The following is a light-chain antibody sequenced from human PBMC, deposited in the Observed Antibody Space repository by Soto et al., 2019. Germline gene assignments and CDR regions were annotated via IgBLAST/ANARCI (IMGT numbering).Light chain of an antibody. V-gene: IGKV1-27*01. CDR2: AAS. CDR3: QQFIDGWT. Sequence: DIQMTQSPSSLSATVGDRVSITCRASQGMSNYLAWYQQKPGKHPKLLIYAASTLQSGVPSRFSGSGSGTDFTLTISSLQPDDFATYYCQQFIDGWTFGQGTKVDI. CDR1: QGMSNY. J-gene: IGKJ1*01.